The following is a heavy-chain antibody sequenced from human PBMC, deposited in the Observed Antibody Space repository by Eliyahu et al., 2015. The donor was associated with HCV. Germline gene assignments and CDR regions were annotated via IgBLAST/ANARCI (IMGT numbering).Heavy chain of an antibody. D-gene: IGHD2-15*01. CDR1: GFTFSSXA. J-gene: IGHJ6*02. Sequence: EVQLLESGGGLVQPGGSLRLSCAASGFTFSSXAMRWVRQAPGEGXGWVSAXSGSGGSTYYADSVKGRFTISRDNSKNTLYLQMNSLRAEDTAVYYCAKDQVAGVGYYYYGMDVWGQGTTVTVSS. CDR2: XSGSGGST. CDR3: AKDQVAGVGYYYYGMDV. V-gene: IGHV3-23*01.